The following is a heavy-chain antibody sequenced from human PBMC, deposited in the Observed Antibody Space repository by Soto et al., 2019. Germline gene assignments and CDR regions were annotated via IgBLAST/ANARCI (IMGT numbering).Heavy chain of an antibody. CDR1: GFTFSTYG. CDR3: AKSRDGYSFYFYYGMEV. Sequence: GGSLRLSCAASGFTFSTYGLHWVRQAPGKGLEWVALIWFDGSDKYYADSVKGRFTISRDNSKKTLYLQMNSLRAEDTAVYYCAKSRDGYSFYFYYGMEVWGPGTTVTVYS. D-gene: IGHD4-4*01. J-gene: IGHJ6*02. CDR2: IWFDGSDK. V-gene: IGHV3-30*02.